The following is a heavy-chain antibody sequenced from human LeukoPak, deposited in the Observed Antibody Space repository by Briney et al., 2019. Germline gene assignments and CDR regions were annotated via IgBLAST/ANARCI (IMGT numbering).Heavy chain of an antibody. CDR2: ISGSGGST. CDR3: AKDFPPGSSWYSDY. Sequence: RTGGSLRLSCAASGFTFSSYAMSWVRQAPGKGLEWVSAISGSGGSTYYADSVKGRFTISRDNSKNTLYLQMNSLRAEDTAVYYCAKDFPPGSSWYSDYWGQGTLVTVSS. J-gene: IGHJ4*02. V-gene: IGHV3-23*01. CDR1: GFTFSSYA. D-gene: IGHD6-13*01.